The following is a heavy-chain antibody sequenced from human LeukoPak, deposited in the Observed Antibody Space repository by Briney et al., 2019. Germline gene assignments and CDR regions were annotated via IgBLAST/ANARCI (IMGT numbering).Heavy chain of an antibody. Sequence: GASVRVSCKASGYTFNDYYMHWVRQAPGQGLEWMGWINPYSGDTNYAREFQGRVTMTRDTSTNTVYMELSRLRSDDTAVYYRARASYESSLRIDDYWGQGTLVTVSS. CDR3: ARASYESSLRIDDY. CDR1: GYTFNDYY. J-gene: IGHJ4*02. V-gene: IGHV1-2*02. CDR2: INPYSGDT. D-gene: IGHD3-22*01.